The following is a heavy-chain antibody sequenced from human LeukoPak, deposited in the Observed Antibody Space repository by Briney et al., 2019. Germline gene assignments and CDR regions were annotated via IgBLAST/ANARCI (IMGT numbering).Heavy chain of an antibody. J-gene: IGHJ3*02. V-gene: IGHV3-9*01. D-gene: IGHD3-3*01. CDR2: ISWNSGSI. CDR1: GFTFDDYA. CDR3: AKAITIFGVVAEPDAFDI. Sequence: GGSLRLSCAASGFTFDDYAMHWVRQAPGKGLEWVSGISWNSGSIGYADSVKGRFTISRDNAKNSLYLQMNSLRAEDTALYYCAKAITIFGVVAEPDAFDIWGQGTMVTVSS.